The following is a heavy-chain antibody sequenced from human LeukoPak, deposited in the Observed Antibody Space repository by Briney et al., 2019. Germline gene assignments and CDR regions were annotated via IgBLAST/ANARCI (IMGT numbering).Heavy chain of an antibody. CDR2: IRYDGSNK. CDR1: GFTFSSYG. D-gene: IGHD6-6*01. V-gene: IGHV3-30*02. CDR3: AKEGPEYSSSLDY. J-gene: IGHJ4*02. Sequence: GGSLRLSCAASGFTFSSYGMHLVRQAPGKGLEWVAFIRYDGSNKYYADSVKGRFTISRDNSKNTLYLQMNSLRAEDTAVYYCAKEGPEYSSSLDYWGQGTLVTVSS.